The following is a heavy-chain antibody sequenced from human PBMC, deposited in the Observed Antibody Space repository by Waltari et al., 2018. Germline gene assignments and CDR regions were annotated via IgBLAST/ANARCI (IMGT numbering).Heavy chain of an antibody. CDR3: ARYCTGGVCYTADAFDI. D-gene: IGHD2-8*02. CDR2: INPNSGGT. J-gene: IGHJ3*02. CDR1: GYTFTGYY. Sequence: QVQLVQSGAEVKKPGASVKVSCKASGYTFTGYYMHWVRQAPGQGLEWMGRINPNSGGTNDAQKFQGRVTMTRDTSISTAYMERSRLRSDDTAVYYCARYCTGGVCYTADAFDIWGQGTMVTVSS. V-gene: IGHV1-2*06.